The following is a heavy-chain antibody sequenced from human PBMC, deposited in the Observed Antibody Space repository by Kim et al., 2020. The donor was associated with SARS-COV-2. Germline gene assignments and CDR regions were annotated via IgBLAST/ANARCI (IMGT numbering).Heavy chain of an antibody. D-gene: IGHD1-26*01. CDR3: ARDGTGGSYYLWFDP. CDR1: GGSISSYY. CDR2: IYTSGST. Sequence: SETLSLTCTVSGGSISSYYWSWIRQPAGKGLEWIGRIYTSGSTNYNPSLKSRVTMSVDTSKNQFSLKLSSVTAADTAVYYCARDGTGGSYYLWFDPWGQGTLVTVSS. J-gene: IGHJ5*02. V-gene: IGHV4-4*07.